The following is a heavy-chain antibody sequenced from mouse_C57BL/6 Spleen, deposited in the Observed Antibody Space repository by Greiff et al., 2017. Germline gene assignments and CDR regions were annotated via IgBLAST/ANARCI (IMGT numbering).Heavy chain of an antibody. V-gene: IGHV1-9*01. J-gene: IGHJ2*01. CDR3: ARDYSCKRGY. D-gene: IGHD1-1*01. Sequence: VQLQQSGAELMKPGASVKLSCKATGYTFTGYWIEWVKQRPGHGLEWIGEILPGSGSTTYNQKFKGKATFTADTSSNTAYMQLSSLTTEDSSSYYWARDYSCKRGYWGTGTTLTVSS. CDR2: ILPGSGST. CDR1: GYTFTGYW.